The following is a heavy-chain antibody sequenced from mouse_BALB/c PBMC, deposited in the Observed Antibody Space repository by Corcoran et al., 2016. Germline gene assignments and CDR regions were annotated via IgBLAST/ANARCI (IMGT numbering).Heavy chain of an antibody. Sequence: QIQLVQSGPELKKPGETVKISCKASGYTFTNYGMNWVKQAPGKGLKWMGWINTYTGEPTYADDFKGRFAFSLETSASTAYLQINNLKNEDTATYFCARSAGSSYCYAMDYWGQGTSVTVSS. J-gene: IGHJ4*01. CDR3: ARSAGSSYCYAMDY. V-gene: IGHV9-3-1*01. CDR2: INTYTGEP. CDR1: GYTFTNYG. D-gene: IGHD1-1*01.